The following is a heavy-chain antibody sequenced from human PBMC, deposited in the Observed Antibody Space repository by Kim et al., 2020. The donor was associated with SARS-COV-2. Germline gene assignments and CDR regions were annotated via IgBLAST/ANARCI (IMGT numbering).Heavy chain of an antibody. CDR3: ARDLIAAAPGNWFDP. J-gene: IGHJ5*02. V-gene: IGHV3-30*07. D-gene: IGHD6-13*01. Sequence: DSVKGRFTISRDNSKNTLYLQMNSLRAEDTAVYYCARDLIAAAPGNWFDPWGQGTLVTVSS.